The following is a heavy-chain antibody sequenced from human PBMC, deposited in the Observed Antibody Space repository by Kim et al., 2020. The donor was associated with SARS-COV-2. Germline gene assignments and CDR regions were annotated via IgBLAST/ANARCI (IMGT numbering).Heavy chain of an antibody. D-gene: IGHD3-3*01. Sequence: SETLSLTCAVYGGSFSGYYWSWIRQPPGKGLEWIGEINHSGSTNYNPSLKSRVTISVDTSKNQFSLKLSSVTAADTAVYYCARNPERYCSSTSCYRRSSYYDFWSGYYKVYYYGMDVWGQGTTVTVSS. CDR2: INHSGST. CDR1: GGSFSGYY. V-gene: IGHV4-34*01. J-gene: IGHJ6*02. CDR3: ARNPERYCSSTSCYRRSSYYDFWSGYYKVYYYGMDV.